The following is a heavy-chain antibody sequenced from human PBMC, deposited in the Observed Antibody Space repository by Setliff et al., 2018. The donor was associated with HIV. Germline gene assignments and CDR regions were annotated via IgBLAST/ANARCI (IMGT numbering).Heavy chain of an antibody. CDR3: ARLLRRPHDFFYMDV. Sequence: GESLKISCKGSGYTFANYWISWVRQMPGKGLEWMARLDPRDSYTDYSPSFQGHVTISGDKSSSTAYLQWSSLRASDTATYYCARLLRRPHDFFYMDVWGKGTTVTVSS. D-gene: IGHD2-15*01. V-gene: IGHV5-10-1*01. CDR1: GYTFANYW. J-gene: IGHJ6*03. CDR2: LDPRDSYT.